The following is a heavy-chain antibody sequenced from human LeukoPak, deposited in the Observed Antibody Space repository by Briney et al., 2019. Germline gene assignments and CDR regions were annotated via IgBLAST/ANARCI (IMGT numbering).Heavy chain of an antibody. CDR1: GFTFSSYA. CDR3: AKPYCGGDCYSYGSLDY. CDR2: ISYDGSNK. J-gene: IGHJ4*02. D-gene: IGHD2-21*02. Sequence: PGGSLRLSCAASGFTFSSYAMHWVRQAPGKGLEWVAVISYDGSNKYYADSVKGRFTISRDNSKNTLYLQMNSLRAEDTAVYYCAKPYCGGDCYSYGSLDYWGQGTLVTVSS. V-gene: IGHV3-30-3*02.